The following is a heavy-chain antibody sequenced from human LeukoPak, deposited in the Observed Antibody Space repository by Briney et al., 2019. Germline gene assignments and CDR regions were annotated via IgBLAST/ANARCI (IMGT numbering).Heavy chain of an antibody. Sequence: SQTLSLTCTVSGGSISSGDYYWSWIRQPPGKGLEWIGYIYYSGSTYYNPSPKSRVTISVDTSKNQFSLKLSSVTAADTAVYYCARGRFGVKGAFDIWGQGTMVTVSS. V-gene: IGHV4-30-4*01. CDR3: ARGRFGVKGAFDI. CDR1: GGSISSGDYY. CDR2: IYYSGST. D-gene: IGHD3-10*01. J-gene: IGHJ3*02.